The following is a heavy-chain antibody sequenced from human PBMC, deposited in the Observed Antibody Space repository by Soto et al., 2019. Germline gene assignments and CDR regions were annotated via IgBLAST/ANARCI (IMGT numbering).Heavy chain of an antibody. CDR1: GGSISSYY. CDR2: IYYSGST. V-gene: IGHV4-59*01. Sequence: NPSETLSLTCTVSGGSISSYYWSWIRQPPGKGLEWIGYIYYSGSTNYNPSLKSRVAISVDTSKNQFSLKLSSVTAADTAVYYCARSQAYCTNGVCYTFYGMDVWGQGTTVTAP. J-gene: IGHJ6*02. D-gene: IGHD2-8*01. CDR3: ARSQAYCTNGVCYTFYGMDV.